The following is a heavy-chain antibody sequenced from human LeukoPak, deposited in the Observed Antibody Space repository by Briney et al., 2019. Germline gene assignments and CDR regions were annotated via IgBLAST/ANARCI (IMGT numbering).Heavy chain of an antibody. J-gene: IGHJ4*02. Sequence: GGSLRLSCTASGFTFGDYAMNWVRQAPGKGLEWVGFIRSKAYGGTPEYAASVKGRFCISRDDSKTIAYLQMNSLKTEDTAVYYCTRSGTTLTTYYFDYWGQGILVTVSS. D-gene: IGHD4-11*01. V-gene: IGHV3-49*04. CDR3: TRSGTTLTTYYFDY. CDR1: GFTFGDYA. CDR2: IRSKAYGGTP.